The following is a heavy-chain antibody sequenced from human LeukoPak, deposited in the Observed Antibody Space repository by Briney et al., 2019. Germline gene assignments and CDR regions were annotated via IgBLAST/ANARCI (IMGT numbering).Heavy chain of an antibody. J-gene: IGHJ6*02. CDR3: ARDSPPVGYYDSSGYYYVRGYGMDV. CDR2: IWYDGSNK. V-gene: IGHV3-33*01. Sequence: GGSLRLSCAASGFTFSSYGMHWVRQAPGKGLEWVAVIWYDGSNKYYADSVKGRFTISRDNSKNTLYLQMNSLRAEDTAVYYCARDSPPVGYYDSSGYYYVRGYGMDVWGQGTTVTVSS. D-gene: IGHD3-22*01. CDR1: GFTFSSYG.